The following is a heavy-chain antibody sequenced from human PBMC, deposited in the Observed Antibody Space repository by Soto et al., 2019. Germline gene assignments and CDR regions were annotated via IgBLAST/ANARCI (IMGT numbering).Heavy chain of an antibody. CDR2: ISYDGSNK. CDR3: AKLTITMVRGVIGPFDY. D-gene: IGHD3-10*01. V-gene: IGHV3-30*18. J-gene: IGHJ4*02. Sequence: QPGGSLRLSCAASGFTFSSYGMHWVRQAPGKGLEWVAVISYDGSNKYYADSAKGRFTISRDNSKNTLYLQMNSLRAEDTAVYYCAKLTITMVRGVIGPFDYWGQGTLVTVSS. CDR1: GFTFSSYG.